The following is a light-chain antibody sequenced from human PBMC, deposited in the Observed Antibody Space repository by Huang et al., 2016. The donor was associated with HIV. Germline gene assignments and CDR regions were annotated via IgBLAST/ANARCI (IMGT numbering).Light chain of an antibody. CDR1: QSVSSN. Sequence: EIVMTQSPDTLSVSPGERATLSCRASQSVSSNLAWYQQKPGQAPRVLIYVASTRATGIPARFSGSGSGTEFTLTIGSLQSEDFAVYSCQQYNNWPWTFGQGTRVEIK. J-gene: IGKJ1*01. V-gene: IGKV3-15*01. CDR2: VAS. CDR3: QQYNNWPWT.